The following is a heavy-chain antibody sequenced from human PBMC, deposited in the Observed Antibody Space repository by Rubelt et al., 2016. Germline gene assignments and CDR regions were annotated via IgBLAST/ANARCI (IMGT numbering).Heavy chain of an antibody. Sequence: QVQLQQWGAGLLKPSETLSLTCAVYGGSFSGYYWSWIRQPPGKGLEWIGEINHSGSTNYNPSLKSRGTISGDTSKNQFVLKLSSGTAADTAVYYCARSGIYDFWSGYLPRWFDRWGQGTLVTVSS. CDR2: INHSGST. CDR3: ARSGIYDFWSGYLPRWFDR. V-gene: IGHV4-34*01. D-gene: IGHD3-3*01. CDR1: GGSFSGYY. J-gene: IGHJ5*02.